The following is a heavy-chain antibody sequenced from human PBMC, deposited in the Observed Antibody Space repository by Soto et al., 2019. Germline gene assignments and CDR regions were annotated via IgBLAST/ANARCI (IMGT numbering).Heavy chain of an antibody. V-gene: IGHV3-74*01. Sequence: PGGSLRLSCAASGFTLRSYWMHWVRRAPGKGLVWVSRINSDGSSTSYADSVKGRFTISRDNAKNTLFLQMNSLRAEDTAVYYCVRRVTDYGMDVWGQGTTVTVSS. J-gene: IGHJ6*02. CDR3: VRRVTDYGMDV. D-gene: IGHD2-21*02. CDR1: GFTLRSYW. CDR2: INSDGSST.